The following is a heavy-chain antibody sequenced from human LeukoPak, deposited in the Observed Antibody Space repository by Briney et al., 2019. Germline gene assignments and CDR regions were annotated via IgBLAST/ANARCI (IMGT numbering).Heavy chain of an antibody. Sequence: GASVKVSCKASGYTFIGYYMRWVRQAPGHGLEWMGWIDPNSGDTKYAQKFQGRVTMTWDTSVTTAYMELSGLRPDDTAVYYCASLIIDGVTDFDYWGQGTLVTVSS. CDR3: ASLIIDGVTDFDY. V-gene: IGHV1-2*02. CDR2: IDPNSGDT. D-gene: IGHD2-21*02. J-gene: IGHJ4*02. CDR1: GYTFIGYY.